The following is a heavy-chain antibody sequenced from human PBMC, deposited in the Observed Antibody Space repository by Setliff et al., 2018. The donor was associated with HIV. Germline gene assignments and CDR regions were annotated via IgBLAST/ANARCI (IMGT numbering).Heavy chain of an antibody. J-gene: IGHJ2*01. D-gene: IGHD4-17*01. CDR3: TRDAEPYGDYGNLKYFDL. Sequence: GGSLRLSCAASGFTFSSYEMNWVRQAPGKGLEWVGFIRSKAYGGTTEYAASLKGRFTISRDDSKSIAYLQMNSLKTEDTAVYYCTRDAEPYGDYGNLKYFDLWGRGTLVTVSS. CDR1: GFTFSSYE. V-gene: IGHV3-49*04. CDR2: IRSKAYGGTT.